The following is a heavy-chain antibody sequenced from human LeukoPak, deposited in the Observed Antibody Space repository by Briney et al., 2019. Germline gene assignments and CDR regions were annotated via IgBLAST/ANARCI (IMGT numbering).Heavy chain of an antibody. V-gene: IGHV3-23*01. CDR2: ISGSGGST. CDR3: ARDQDIVVVPAVRAPVNARDM. CDR1: GFTFSSYA. J-gene: IGHJ3*02. Sequence: GGSLRLSCAASGFTFSSYAMSWVRQAPGKGLEWVSAISGSGGSTYYADSVKGRFTISRDNAKNSLYLQMNSLRAEDTAVYYCARDQDIVVVPAVRAPVNARDMWGQGTMVTVSS. D-gene: IGHD2-2*01.